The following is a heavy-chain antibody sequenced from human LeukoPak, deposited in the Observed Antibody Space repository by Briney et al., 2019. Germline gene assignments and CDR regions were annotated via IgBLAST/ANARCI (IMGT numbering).Heavy chain of an antibody. Sequence: PSETLSLTCTVSGVSISSHYWGWIRQPPGKGLEWIGYVRDSENTKDNPSLNSRITLSADTSMNLLSLRLSSVTAADTAVYYCATIKRGSIFGYFDFWGQGILVTVSS. D-gene: IGHD5-18*01. CDR2: VRDSENT. CDR3: ATIKRGSIFGYFDF. J-gene: IGHJ4*02. CDR1: GVSISSHY. V-gene: IGHV4-59*11.